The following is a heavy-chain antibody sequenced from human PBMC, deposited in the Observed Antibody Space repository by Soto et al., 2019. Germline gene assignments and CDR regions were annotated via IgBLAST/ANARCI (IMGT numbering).Heavy chain of an antibody. CDR3: ARDGNYGGNFEPNWFDP. CDR1: GFTFSSYG. Sequence: PGGSLRLSCAASGFTFSSYGMRWVRQAPGKGLEWVAVIWYDGSNKYYADSVKGRFTISRDNSKNTLYLQMNSLRAEDTAVYYCARDGNYGGNFEPNWFDPWGQGTLVTVSS. CDR2: IWYDGSNK. J-gene: IGHJ5*02. V-gene: IGHV3-33*01. D-gene: IGHD4-17*01.